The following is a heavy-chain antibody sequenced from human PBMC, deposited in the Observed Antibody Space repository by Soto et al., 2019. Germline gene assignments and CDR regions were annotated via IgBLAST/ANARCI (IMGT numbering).Heavy chain of an antibody. Sequence: SETLSLTCTVSGGSISSYYWSWIRQPPGKGLEWIGSIYYTEITHYNPSLESRVTISADTSKNQFSLKLSYVTAADTAVYYCARRGRYSSGWYDYWGQGTLVTVSS. CDR1: GGSISSYY. CDR3: ARRGRYSSGWYDY. V-gene: IGHV4-59*05. J-gene: IGHJ4*02. D-gene: IGHD6-19*01. CDR2: IYYTEIT.